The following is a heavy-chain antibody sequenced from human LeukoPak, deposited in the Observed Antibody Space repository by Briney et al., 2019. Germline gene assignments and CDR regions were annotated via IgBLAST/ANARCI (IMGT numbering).Heavy chain of an antibody. CDR2: IVQDGSEK. V-gene: IGHV3-7*02. CDR3: ASAGSGLY. D-gene: IGHD6-19*01. CDR1: GFTFTSFS. J-gene: IGHJ4*02. Sequence: GGSLRLSWAASGFTFTSFSMTWVRQAPGKGLEWVANIVQDGSEKYYVDSVKGRFTISRDNAKNSLYLQMNSLRDEDTAVYYCASAGSGLYWGQGTLVTVSS.